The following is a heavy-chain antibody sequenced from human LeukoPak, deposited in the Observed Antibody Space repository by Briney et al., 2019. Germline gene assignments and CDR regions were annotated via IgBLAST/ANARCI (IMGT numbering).Heavy chain of an antibody. Sequence: SETLSLTCAVYGGSFSGYYWSWIRQPPGKGLEWIGEINHSGSTNYNPSLKSRVTISVDTSKNQFSLKLSSVTAADTAVYYCARGPYLTSYSLGAFDIWGQGTMVTVSS. J-gene: IGHJ3*02. CDR3: ARGPYLTSYSLGAFDI. D-gene: IGHD3-9*01. V-gene: IGHV4-34*01. CDR1: GGSFSGYY. CDR2: INHSGST.